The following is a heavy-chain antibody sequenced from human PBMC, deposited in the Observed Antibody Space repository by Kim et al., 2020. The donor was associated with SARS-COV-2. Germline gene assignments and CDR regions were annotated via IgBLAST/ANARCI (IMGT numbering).Heavy chain of an antibody. CDR3: ARDLRDYDILTGYYPDY. D-gene: IGHD3-9*01. Sequence: VKGRFTNSRDNSKNTLYLQMNSLRAEDTAVYYCARDLRDYDILTGYYPDYWGQGTLVTVSS. J-gene: IGHJ4*02. V-gene: IGHV3-30*07.